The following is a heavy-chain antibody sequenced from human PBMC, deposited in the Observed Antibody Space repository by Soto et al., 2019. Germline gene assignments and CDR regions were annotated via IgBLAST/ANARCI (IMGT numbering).Heavy chain of an antibody. CDR1: GYTFTDCF. V-gene: IGHV1-46*01. CDR3: ARSQESYGSESRYANCIDP. D-gene: IGHD3-10*01. Sequence: ASVKVCCKASGYTFTDCFMNWLRQAPGQGLEWMGVINPFRGSATYAQKLQDRVTMTRDTSTSTVYMELRSLRSEDTAIYYCARSQESYGSESRYANCIDPWGQGTLHTVST. J-gene: IGHJ5*02. CDR2: INPFRGSA.